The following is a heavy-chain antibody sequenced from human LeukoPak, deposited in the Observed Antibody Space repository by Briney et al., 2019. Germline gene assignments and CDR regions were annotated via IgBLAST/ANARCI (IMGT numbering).Heavy chain of an antibody. CDR1: GYRFTNYW. J-gene: IGHJ3*02. CDR2: IYPDDSDI. D-gene: IGHD5-18*01. Sequence: GESLKISCKGSGYRFTNYWIGWVRQMPGKGLECMGIIYPDDSDIRSSPSFQGQVTISADKSVSTAYLQWSSLKASDTAIYYCARHTRGVDTALVQDAFDIWGQGTRVTVSS. CDR3: ARHTRGVDTALVQDAFDI. V-gene: IGHV5-51*01.